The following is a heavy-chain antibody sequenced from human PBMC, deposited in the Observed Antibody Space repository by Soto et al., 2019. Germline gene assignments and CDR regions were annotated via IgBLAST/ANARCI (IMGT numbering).Heavy chain of an antibody. CDR3: ARIKWDFDWRLFDY. J-gene: IGHJ4*02. CDR2: IKQDGSEK. Sequence: PGGSLRLSCAASGFTFSSYWMSWVRQAPGKGLEWVANIKQDGSEKYYVDSVKGRFTISRDNAKNSLYLQMNSLRAEDTAVYYCARIKWDFDWRLFDYWGQGTLVTVSS. CDR1: GFTFSSYW. D-gene: IGHD3-9*01. V-gene: IGHV3-7*01.